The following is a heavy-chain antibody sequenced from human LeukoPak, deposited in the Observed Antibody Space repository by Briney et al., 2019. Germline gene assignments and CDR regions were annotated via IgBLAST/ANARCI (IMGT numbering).Heavy chain of an antibody. Sequence: GSLRLSCAASGFTFSNYVMSWIRQPPGKGLEWIGEINHSGSTNYNPSLKSRVTISVDTSKNQFSLKLSSVTAADTAVYYCARGLAVAGTEDAFDIWGQGTMVTVSS. CDR3: ARGLAVAGTEDAFDI. J-gene: IGHJ3*02. CDR1: GFTFSNYV. CDR2: INHSGST. D-gene: IGHD6-19*01. V-gene: IGHV4-34*01.